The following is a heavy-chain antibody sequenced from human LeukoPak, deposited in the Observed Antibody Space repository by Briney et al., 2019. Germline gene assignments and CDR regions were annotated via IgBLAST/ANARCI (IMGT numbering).Heavy chain of an antibody. CDR1: GFTFSSYA. D-gene: IGHD3-22*01. Sequence: GGSLRLSCAAPGFTFSSYAMSWVRQAPGKGLEWVSAISGSGGSTYYADSVKGRFTISRDNSKNTLYLQMNSLRAEDTAVYYCAKGRYYYDSSGSDYWGQGTLVTVSS. J-gene: IGHJ4*02. CDR3: AKGRYYYDSSGSDY. CDR2: ISGSGGST. V-gene: IGHV3-23*01.